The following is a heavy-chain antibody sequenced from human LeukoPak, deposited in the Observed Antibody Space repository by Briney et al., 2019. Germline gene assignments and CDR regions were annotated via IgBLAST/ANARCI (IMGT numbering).Heavy chain of an antibody. V-gene: IGHV4-39*01. D-gene: IGHD5-12*01. CDR2: IYYSGST. CDR3: ARHSGHMYSGYDNYFDY. CDR1: GGSVSSSSYY. Sequence: PSETLSLTCTVSGGSVSSSSYYWGWLRHPPGKGLEWIGSIYYSGSTYHNPSLKSRVTISVDTSKNQVSLNLSSVTSADTVVYYCARHSGHMYSGYDNYFDYWGQGTLVTVSS. J-gene: IGHJ4*02.